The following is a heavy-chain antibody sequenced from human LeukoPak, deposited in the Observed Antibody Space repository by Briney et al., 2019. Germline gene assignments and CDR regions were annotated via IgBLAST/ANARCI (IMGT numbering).Heavy chain of an antibody. CDR1: GFAFSAYA. J-gene: IGHJ4*02. V-gene: IGHV3-23*01. CDR2: ISGSISGRGGST. CDR3: AKEGIAVASFDY. Sequence: GASLRLSCAASGFAFSAYAMSWVRQAPGKGLEWVSAISGSISGRGGSTYYADSVKGRFTISRDNSKNTLFLQLNSLRAEDTAVYYCAKEGIAVASFDYWGQGTLVTVSS. D-gene: IGHD6-19*01.